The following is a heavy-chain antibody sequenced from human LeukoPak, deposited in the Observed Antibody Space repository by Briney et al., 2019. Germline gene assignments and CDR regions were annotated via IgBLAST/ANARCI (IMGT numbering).Heavy chain of an antibody. CDR1: GFTFSSYG. CDR2: ISYDGSNK. V-gene: IGHV3-30*18. CDR3: AKDGGSYWMDV. D-gene: IGHD1-26*01. J-gene: IGHJ6*04. Sequence: GGSLRLSCAASGFTFSSYGMHWVRQAPGKGLEWVAVISYDGSNKYYADSVKGRLTISRDNSKNTLYLQMNSLRAEDTAVYYCAKDGGSYWMDVWGKGTTVTVSS.